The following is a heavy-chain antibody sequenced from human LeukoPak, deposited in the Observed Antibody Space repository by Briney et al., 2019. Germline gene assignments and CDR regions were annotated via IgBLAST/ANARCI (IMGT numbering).Heavy chain of an antibody. CDR3: ANLCGDTAMVSPRYYYGMDV. CDR2: ISHDESNK. J-gene: IGHJ6*02. Sequence: AGESLTLSCALSGFTLSSYCMHWVRQAPGKGLDWVAVISHDESNKYYADSVKGRFTISRDNSKNTLYLYMNRLRAEDTAVSCCANLCGDTAMVSPRYYYGMDVWGQGTMVTVSS. CDR1: GFTLSSYC. D-gene: IGHD5-18*01. V-gene: IGHV3-30*18.